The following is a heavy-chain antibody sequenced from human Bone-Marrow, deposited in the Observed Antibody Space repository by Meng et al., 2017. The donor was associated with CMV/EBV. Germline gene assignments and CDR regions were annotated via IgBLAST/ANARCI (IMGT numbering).Heavy chain of an antibody. CDR3: AKSLTYFHYHGMDV. V-gene: IGHV3-23*01. J-gene: IGHJ6*01. CDR1: AFTFSSYA. Sequence: GESLKISCAASAFTFSSYAMSWVRQAPGKGLEWVSSISGSGGTAYYADSVKGRFTISRDNSKNTLYLQMDSLRAEDTAVYYCAKSLTYFHYHGMDVWGQGTMVTGSS. CDR2: ISGSGGTA. D-gene: IGHD4/OR15-4a*01.